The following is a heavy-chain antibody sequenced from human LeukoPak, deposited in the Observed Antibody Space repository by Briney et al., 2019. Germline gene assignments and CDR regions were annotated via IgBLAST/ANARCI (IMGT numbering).Heavy chain of an antibody. CDR2: IYHTGST. Sequence: SETLSLTCNVSGGSLSSHYWSWVRQSPEKGLEWIGQIYHTGSTHYNPPLRSRFAISVDTSKNKLFLNVKSVTAADTAVYYCAREGRWGMKYYFDFWGQGTLVIVSS. V-gene: IGHV4-59*11. J-gene: IGHJ4*02. CDR1: GGSLSSHY. D-gene: IGHD4-23*01. CDR3: AREGRWGMKYYFDF.